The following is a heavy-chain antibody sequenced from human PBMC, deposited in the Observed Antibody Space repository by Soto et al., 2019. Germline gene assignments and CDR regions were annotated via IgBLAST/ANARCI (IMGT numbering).Heavy chain of an antibody. V-gene: IGHV2-5*01. J-gene: IGHJ3*02. CDR1: GFSLSTSGVG. Sequence: SGPTLVNPTQTLTLTCTFSGFSLSTSGVGVGWIRQPPGKALEWLALIFWNDDKRYSPSLKSRLTITKDTSKNRVVLTMTNMDPVDTATYSCAHRALGTVSDAFDIWGQGTMVTVSS. CDR2: IFWNDDK. CDR3: AHRALGTVSDAFDI. D-gene: IGHD2-21*02.